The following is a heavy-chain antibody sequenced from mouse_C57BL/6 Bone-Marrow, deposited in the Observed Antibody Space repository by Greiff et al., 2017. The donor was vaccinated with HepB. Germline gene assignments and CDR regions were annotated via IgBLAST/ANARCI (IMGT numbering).Heavy chain of an antibody. J-gene: IGHJ3*01. Sequence: QVQLQQSGAELVRPGASVKLSCKASGYTFTSYGISWVKQRTGQGLEWIGEIYPRSGNTYYNEKFKGKATLTADKSSSTAYMELRSLTSEDSAVYFCARGEGNSFAYWGQGTLVTVSA. CDR2: IYPRSGNT. CDR1: GYTFTSYG. D-gene: IGHD2-1*01. V-gene: IGHV1-81*01. CDR3: ARGEGNSFAY.